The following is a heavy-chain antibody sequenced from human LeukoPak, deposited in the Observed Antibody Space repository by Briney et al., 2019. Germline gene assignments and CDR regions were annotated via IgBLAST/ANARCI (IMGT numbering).Heavy chain of an antibody. CDR1: GFTFSSYW. D-gene: IGHD5-18*01. CDR3: ASLPLGQSAMVRNDY. Sequence: GGSLRLSXAASGFTFSSYWMSWVRQAPGKGLEWVANIKQDGSEKYYVDSVKGRFTISRDNAKNSLYLQMNSLRAEDTAVYYCASLPLGQSAMVRNDYWGQGTLVTVSS. V-gene: IGHV3-7*01. J-gene: IGHJ4*02. CDR2: IKQDGSEK.